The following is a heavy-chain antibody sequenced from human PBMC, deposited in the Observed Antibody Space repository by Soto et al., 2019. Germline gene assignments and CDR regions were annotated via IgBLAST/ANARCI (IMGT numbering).Heavy chain of an antibody. D-gene: IGHD3-16*01. CDR2: ISYSGDRQ. J-gene: IGHJ5*01. CDR1: GFTFADYA. V-gene: IGHV3-30*01. CDR3: ATPPAAMITDRYNCFAS. Sequence: GGSLRLSCVASGFTFADYAMHWVRRIPGKGLEWVAVISYSGDRQYYAESVKGRFTISRDNSKKTLYLQMFSLTSEDSAVFYCATPPAAMITDRYNCFASCGPRTPVPVSS.